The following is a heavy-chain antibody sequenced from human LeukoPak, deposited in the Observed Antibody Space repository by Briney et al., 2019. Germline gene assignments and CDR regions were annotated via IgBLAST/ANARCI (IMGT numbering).Heavy chain of an antibody. CDR1: GFTFSSYA. D-gene: IGHD6-19*01. J-gene: IGHJ4*02. CDR3: ARVRYDSGWYDY. CDR2: ISSDGGST. Sequence: GGSLRLSCAASGFTFSSYAMHWVRQAPGKGLQYVSAISSDGGSTYYADSVKGRFTISRDNAKNSLYLQMNSLRAEDAAVYYCARVRYDSGWYDYWGQGALVTVSS. V-gene: IGHV3-64*02.